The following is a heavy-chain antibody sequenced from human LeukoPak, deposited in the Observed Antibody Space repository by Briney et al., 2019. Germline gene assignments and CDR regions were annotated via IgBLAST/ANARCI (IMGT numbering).Heavy chain of an antibody. CDR2: INHSEST. D-gene: IGHD3-3*01. CDR3: EKSGYSKDRGDYFDY. CDR1: GGSFSGYY. J-gene: IGHJ4*02. V-gene: IGHV4-34*01. Sequence: SETLSLTCAVYGGSFSGYYWSWIRQPPGKGLEWIGEINHSESTNYNPSLKSRVTISVDTSKNQFSLKLSSVTAADTAVYYCEKSGYSKDRGDYFDYWGQGTLVTVSS.